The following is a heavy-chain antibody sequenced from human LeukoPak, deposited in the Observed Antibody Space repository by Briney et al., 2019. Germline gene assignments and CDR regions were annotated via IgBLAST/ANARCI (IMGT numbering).Heavy chain of an antibody. D-gene: IGHD2-2*01. Sequence: GASVKVSCKASRYTFTGYYMHWVRQAPGQGLEWMGWINPNSGGTNYAQKFQGRVTMTRDTSISTAYMELSRLRSDDTAVYYCARYCGSTSCPDRAFDIWGQGTMVTVSS. CDR3: ARYCGSTSCPDRAFDI. V-gene: IGHV1-2*02. CDR1: RYTFTGYY. CDR2: INPNSGGT. J-gene: IGHJ3*02.